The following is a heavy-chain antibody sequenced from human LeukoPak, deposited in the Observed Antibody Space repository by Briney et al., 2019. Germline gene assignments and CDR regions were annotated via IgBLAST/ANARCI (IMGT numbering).Heavy chain of an antibody. J-gene: IGHJ5*02. CDR3: ARDGRHYYGSGSYYLDWFDP. V-gene: IGHV3-20*01. D-gene: IGHD3-10*01. Sequence: GGSLRLSCAASGFIFDDYGMSWVRQVPGKGLEWVSGINWNGRSIGYADSVKGRFTISRDNAKKSLYLQMNNLRAEDTAFYHCARDGRHYYGSGSYYLDWFDPWGQGTLVTVSS. CDR1: GFIFDDYG. CDR2: INWNGRSI.